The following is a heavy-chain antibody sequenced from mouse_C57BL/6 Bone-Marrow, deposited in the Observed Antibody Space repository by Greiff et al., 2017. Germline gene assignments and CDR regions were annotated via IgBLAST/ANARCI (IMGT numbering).Heavy chain of an antibody. CDR3: ARRLYRSYWYFDV. CDR2: IYPRSGNT. V-gene: IGHV1-81*01. Sequence: VKLVESGAELARPGASVKLSCKASGYTFTSYGISWVKQRTGQGLEWIGEIYPRSGNTYYNEKFKGKATLTADKSSSTAYMELRSLTSEDSAVYFCARRLYRSYWYFDVWGTGTTVTVSS. CDR1: GYTFTSYG. D-gene: IGHD1-1*01. J-gene: IGHJ1*03.